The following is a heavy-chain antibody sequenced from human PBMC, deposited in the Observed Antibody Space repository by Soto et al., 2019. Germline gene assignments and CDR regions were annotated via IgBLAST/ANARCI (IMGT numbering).Heavy chain of an antibody. CDR3: ARDRKGGFVMDV. J-gene: IGHJ6*02. V-gene: IGHV6-1*01. D-gene: IGHD3-16*01. CDR2: TYYRSKWYN. CDR1: VDSVSSNSAA. Sequence: SQTLSLTCDISVDSVSSNSAAWNWIRQSPSRGLEWLGRTYYRSKWYNDYAVSVKGRISINPDTSKNLFSLQLNSVTPEDTAVYYCARDRKGGFVMDVWGQGTTVTVSS.